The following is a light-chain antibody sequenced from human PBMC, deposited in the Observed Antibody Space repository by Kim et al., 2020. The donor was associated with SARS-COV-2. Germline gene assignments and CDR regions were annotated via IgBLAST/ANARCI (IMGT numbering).Light chain of an antibody. Sequence: GQSITISCTGTSSDVGGYKYVSWYQQHPGKAPKLMIYAVSNRPSGVSNRFSGSKSGNTASLTISGLQAEDEADYYCSSYTSSSTLLFGGGTQLTVL. CDR2: AVS. CDR1: SSDVGGYKY. CDR3: SSYTSSSTLL. J-gene: IGLJ2*01. V-gene: IGLV2-14*03.